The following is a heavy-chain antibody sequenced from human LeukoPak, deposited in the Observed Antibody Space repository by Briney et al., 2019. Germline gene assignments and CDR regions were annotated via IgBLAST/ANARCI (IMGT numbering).Heavy chain of an antibody. J-gene: IGHJ4*02. CDR2: IIPILGIA. V-gene: IGHV1-69*04. CDR1: GGTFSSYA. Sequence: GSSVKVSCKASGGTFSSYAISWVRQAPGQGLEWMGRIIPILGIANYAQKFQGRVTMTRDTSTSTVYMELSSLRSEDTAVYYCARVLNYGDPRSPFDYWGQGTLVTVSS. CDR3: ARVLNYGDPRSPFDY. D-gene: IGHD4-17*01.